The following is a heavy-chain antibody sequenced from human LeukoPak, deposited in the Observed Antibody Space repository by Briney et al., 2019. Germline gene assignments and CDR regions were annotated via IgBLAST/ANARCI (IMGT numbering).Heavy chain of an antibody. CDR1: GFTFSSYS. CDR3: ARDKVADY. CDR2: ITSSSSYI. V-gene: IGHV3-21*01. D-gene: IGHD2-15*01. Sequence: PGGSPRLSCAASGFTFSSYSMSWVRQAPGKGLEWVSSITSSSSYIYYADSLKGRFTISRDNAQNSLYLQMDSLRAEDTAVYYCARDKVADYWGQGTLVTVSS. J-gene: IGHJ4*02.